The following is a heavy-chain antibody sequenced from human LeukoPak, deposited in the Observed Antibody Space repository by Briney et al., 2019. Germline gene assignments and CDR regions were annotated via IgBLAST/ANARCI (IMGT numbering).Heavy chain of an antibody. V-gene: IGHV4-38-2*01. CDR2: IYHSGST. CDR3: ARGLGYGDYNTKYDAFDI. J-gene: IGHJ3*02. D-gene: IGHD4-17*01. Sequence: SETLSLTCAVSGYSISSGYYWGWIRPPPGTGLEWIGIIYHSGSTYYNPSLKSRVTISVDTSKNQFSLKLSSVTAADTAVYYCARGLGYGDYNTKYDAFDIWGQGTMVTVSS. CDR1: GYSISSGYY.